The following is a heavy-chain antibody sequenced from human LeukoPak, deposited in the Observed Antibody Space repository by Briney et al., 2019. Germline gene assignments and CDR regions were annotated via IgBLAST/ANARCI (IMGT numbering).Heavy chain of an antibody. D-gene: IGHD6-19*01. CDR2: ISYDGGNK. J-gene: IGHJ4*02. CDR1: GFTFSSYG. CDR3: AKDSSSGWYASFDY. Sequence: PGRSLRLSCAASGFTFSSYGMHWVRQAPGKGLEWVAVISYDGGNKYYADSVKGRFTISRDNSKNTLYLQMNSPRVEDTAVYYCAKDSSSGWYASFDYWGQGTLVTVSS. V-gene: IGHV3-30*18.